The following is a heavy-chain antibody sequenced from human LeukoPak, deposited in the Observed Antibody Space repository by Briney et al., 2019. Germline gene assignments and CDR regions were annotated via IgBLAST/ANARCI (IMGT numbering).Heavy chain of an antibody. Sequence: GASVKVSCKASGYTFTSYYMHWVRQAPGQGLEWMGIINPSGGSTSYAQKFQGRVTMTRDTSTSTVYMELSSLRSEDTAVYYCARQENYDFWGGYLGYFDYWGQGTLVTVSS. CDR2: INPSGGST. CDR3: ARQENYDFWGGYLGYFDY. J-gene: IGHJ4*02. D-gene: IGHD3-3*01. CDR1: GYTFTSYY. V-gene: IGHV1-46*03.